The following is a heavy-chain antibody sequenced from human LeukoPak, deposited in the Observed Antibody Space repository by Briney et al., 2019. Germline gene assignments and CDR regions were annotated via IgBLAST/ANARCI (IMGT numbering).Heavy chain of an antibody. D-gene: IGHD3-16*01. CDR2: MNPNSGNT. Sequence: GASVKVSCKASGYTFTSYDINWVRQATGQGFEWMGWMNPNSGNTGYAQKFQGRVTMTRNTSISTAYMELSSLRSEDTAVYYCARADMITFGGATYYYGMDVWGQGTTVTVSS. V-gene: IGHV1-8*01. J-gene: IGHJ6*02. CDR3: ARADMITFGGATYYYGMDV. CDR1: GYTFTSYD.